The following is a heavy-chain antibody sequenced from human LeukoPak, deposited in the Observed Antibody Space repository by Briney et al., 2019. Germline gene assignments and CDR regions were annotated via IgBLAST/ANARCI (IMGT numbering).Heavy chain of an antibody. CDR2: FSGRGGST. CDR1: GFTFSNYA. J-gene: IGHJ3*02. Sequence: GESLRLSCAASGFTFSNYAMSWVRQAPGKGLEWVSSFSGRGGSTDYADSVKGRFSISRDSSKNRLYLQMNSLRAEDTAVYYCAKGRDLLIYSASDICGQGTLVTVSS. D-gene: IGHD2-8*01. V-gene: IGHV3-23*01. CDR3: AKGRDLLIYSASDI.